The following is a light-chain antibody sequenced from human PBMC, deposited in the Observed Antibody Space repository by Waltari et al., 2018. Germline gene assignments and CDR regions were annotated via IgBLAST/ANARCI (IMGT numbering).Light chain of an antibody. CDR1: QSVINSADNKNK. CDR2: WAS. CDR3: QQYYRVPFT. J-gene: IGKJ3*01. Sequence: DIVMTQSPDSLTVSLGERATINCKSSQSVINSADNKNKLAWYQQKAGQPPKLLIYWASTREIGVPDRFSGSGSGTDFTLTISSLQAEDVAVYYCQQYYRVPFTFGPGTKVDIK. V-gene: IGKV4-1*01.